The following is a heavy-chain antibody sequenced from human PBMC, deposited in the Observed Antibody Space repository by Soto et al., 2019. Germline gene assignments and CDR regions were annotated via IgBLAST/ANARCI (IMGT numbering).Heavy chain of an antibody. Sequence: GGSLRLSCAASGFSFGDFYMTWIRQAPGKGLVWISYISSSSSTIYYADSVKGRFTISRDNAKNSLYLQMNSLRAEDTAVYYCARAPENYCSSTSCREPFWXQGTLVTVSS. V-gene: IGHV3-11*04. CDR3: ARAPENYCSSTSCREPF. J-gene: IGHJ4*02. CDR2: ISSSSSTI. CDR1: GFSFGDFY. D-gene: IGHD2-2*01.